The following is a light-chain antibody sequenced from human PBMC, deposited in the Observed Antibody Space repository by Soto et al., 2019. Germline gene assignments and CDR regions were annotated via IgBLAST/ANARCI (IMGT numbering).Light chain of an antibody. CDR3: ISYTSSSTLV. CDR1: SSDVGGYNY. Sequence: QSVLTQPASVSGSPGQSITISCTGTSSDVGGYNYVSWYQQYPGKAPKLMIYEVSHRPSRVSNRFSGSKSGDTASLTISGLQAEDEADYYCISYTSSSTLVFGTGTKLTVL. CDR2: EVS. J-gene: IGLJ1*01. V-gene: IGLV2-14*01.